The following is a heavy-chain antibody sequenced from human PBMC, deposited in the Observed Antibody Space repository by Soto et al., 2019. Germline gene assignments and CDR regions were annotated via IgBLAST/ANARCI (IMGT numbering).Heavy chain of an antibody. V-gene: IGHV5-51*01. CDR3: ARHRSSYYMRYCSSTSCPGGYNWFDP. Sequence: GESLKISCQGSGYSFTSYWIGWVRQMPGKGLEWMGIIYPGDSDTRYSPSFQGQVTISADKSISTAYLQWSSLKASDTAMYYCARHRSSYYMRYCSSTSCPGGYNWFDPWGQGTLVTVSS. D-gene: IGHD2-2*01. J-gene: IGHJ5*02. CDR1: GYSFTSYW. CDR2: IYPGDSDT.